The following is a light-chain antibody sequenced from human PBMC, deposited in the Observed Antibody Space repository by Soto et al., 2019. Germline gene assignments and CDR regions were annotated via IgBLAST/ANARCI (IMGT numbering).Light chain of an antibody. Sequence: IQMTQSPSALSASVGDRVTITCRASQRITTYLNWYQQKPGNAPKLLITTAGTLQRGVPSRFSVSGSGTDFTLTITSLQREDFATYFCQQTYSTPYTFGQGTKLEIK. V-gene: IGKV1-39*01. CDR3: QQTYSTPYT. CDR1: QRITTY. J-gene: IGKJ2*01. CDR2: TAG.